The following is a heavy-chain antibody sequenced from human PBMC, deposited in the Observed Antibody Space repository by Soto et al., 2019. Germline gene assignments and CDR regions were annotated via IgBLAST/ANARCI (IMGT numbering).Heavy chain of an antibody. J-gene: IGHJ4*02. CDR3: ARHAYCGGDCYQYYFDY. D-gene: IGHD2-21*02. CDR1: GGSISSSSYY. V-gene: IGHV4-39*01. CDR2: IYYSGST. Sequence: SETLSLTCTVSGGSISSSSYYWGWIRQPPGKGLEWIGSIYYSGSTYYNPSLKSRVTISGDTSKNQFSLKLSSVTAADTAVYYCARHAYCGGDCYQYYFDYWGQGTLVTVSS.